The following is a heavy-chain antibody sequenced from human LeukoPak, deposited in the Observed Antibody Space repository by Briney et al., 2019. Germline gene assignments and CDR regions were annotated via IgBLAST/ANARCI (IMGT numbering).Heavy chain of an antibody. J-gene: IGHJ4*02. CDR2: IYPGDSDT. CDR3: ARHFDSGYYFDY. Sequence: GESLKISCKGSGYSFTKYWIGWVRQMPGKGLEWMGIIYPGDSDTRYSPPFEGQVTISADKSTSTAYLQWSSLKASDTAMYYCARHFDSGYYFDYWGQGTLVTVSS. D-gene: IGHD3-9*01. CDR1: GYSFTKYW. V-gene: IGHV5-51*01.